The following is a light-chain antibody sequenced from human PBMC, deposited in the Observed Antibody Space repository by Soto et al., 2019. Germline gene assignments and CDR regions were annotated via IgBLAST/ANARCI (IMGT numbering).Light chain of an antibody. J-gene: IGLJ1*01. CDR1: SSDVGGSNY. Sequence: QSALTQPASVSGSPGQSITISCTGSSSDVGGSNYVSWYQQHPGKAPKLMIYEAIYRPSGVSNRFSGSKSGNTASLTIAGLQAEDEADYYCNSYTTASTRVFGAGTKVTVL. CDR2: EAI. CDR3: NSYTTASTRV. V-gene: IGLV2-14*01.